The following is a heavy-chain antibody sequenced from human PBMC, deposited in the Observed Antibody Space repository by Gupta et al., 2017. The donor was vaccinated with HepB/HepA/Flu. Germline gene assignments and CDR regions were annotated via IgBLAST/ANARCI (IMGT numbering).Heavy chain of an antibody. J-gene: IGHJ4*02. Sequence: EVQLVESGGGLVKPGGSLRLSCAASGFTFSSYSMNWVRQAPGKGLEWVSSISSSSSFIYYADSVKGRFTISRDNAKNSLYLQMNSLRAEDTAVYYCARQASTGGGFDYWGQGTLVTVSS. CDR2: ISSSSSFI. CDR3: ARQASTGGGFDY. D-gene: IGHD3-10*01. CDR1: GFTFSSYS. V-gene: IGHV3-21*01.